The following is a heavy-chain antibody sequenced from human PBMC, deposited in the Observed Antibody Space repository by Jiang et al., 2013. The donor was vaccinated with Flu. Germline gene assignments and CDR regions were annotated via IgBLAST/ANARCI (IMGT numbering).Heavy chain of an antibody. Sequence: PTQTLTLTCTFSGFSLSTYGMCVAWIRQPPGKALEWLARIDWDDDKYYSTSLKSRLAISKDTSKNQVILTMDNMDPVDTGTYYCARIRRGTYYEKWFDPWGPGNPGHRLL. D-gene: IGHD1-26*01. CDR2: IDWDDDK. CDR1: GFSLSTYGMC. J-gene: IGHJ5*02. V-gene: IGHV2-70*11. CDR3: ARIRRGTYYEKWFDP.